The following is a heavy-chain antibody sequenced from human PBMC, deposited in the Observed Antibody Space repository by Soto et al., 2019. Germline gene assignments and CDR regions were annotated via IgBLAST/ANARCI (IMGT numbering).Heavy chain of an antibody. V-gene: IGHV2-5*02. J-gene: IGHJ4*02. D-gene: IGHD3-3*01. CDR2: IYWDDDK. CDR1: GFSLTTSGVG. Sequence: QITLNESGPTQVKPRQTLTLTCTFSGFSLTTSGVGVGWIRPSPGKAPEWLALIYWDDDKRYSPSLKSRLTITKDTSKNQGVLTMADLDPADTATYYCAHRVLRTVFGLVTTTAIYFDFWGQGTPVAVSS. CDR3: AHRVLRTVFGLVTTTAIYFDF.